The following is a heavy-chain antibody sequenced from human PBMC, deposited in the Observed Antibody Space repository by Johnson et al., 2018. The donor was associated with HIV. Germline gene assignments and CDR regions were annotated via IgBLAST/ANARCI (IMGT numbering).Heavy chain of an antibody. J-gene: IGHJ3*02. CDR1: GFTVRSNY. CDR2: IYGGGST. V-gene: IGHV3-53*01. CDR3: AKDSGSYYPDAFDI. Sequence: VQLVESGGGLIQPGGSLRLSCAASGFTVRSNYMSWVRQAPGKGLEWVSVIYGGGSTDYGDSVKGRFTISRDNSKNTVYLQMNSLRAEDTAVYYCAKDSGSYYPDAFDIWGQGTMVTVSS. D-gene: IGHD1-26*01.